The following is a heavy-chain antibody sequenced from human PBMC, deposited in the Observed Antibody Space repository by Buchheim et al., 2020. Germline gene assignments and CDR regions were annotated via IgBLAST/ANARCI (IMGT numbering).Heavy chain of an antibody. J-gene: IGHJ4*02. CDR3: AKSAQGGNYGNYFDY. V-gene: IGHV3-30*18. CDR1: GFTFSSYG. CDR2: ISYDGSNK. Sequence: QVQLVESGGGVVQPGRSLRLSCAASGFTFSSYGMHWVRQAPGKGLEWVAVISYDGSNKYYADSVKGRFTISRDNSKNKLYLQMNSLRAEDTAVYYCAKSAQGGNYGNYFDYWGQGTL. D-gene: IGHD1-7*01.